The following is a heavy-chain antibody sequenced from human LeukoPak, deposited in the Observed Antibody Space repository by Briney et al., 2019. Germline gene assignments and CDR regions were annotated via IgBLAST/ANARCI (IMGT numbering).Heavy chain of an antibody. D-gene: IGHD5-18*01. J-gene: IGHJ6*04. Sequence: GGSLRLSCAASGFTFSSYAMSWVRQAPGEGLEWVSAISGSGGSTYYADSVKGRFTISRDNSKNTLYLQMNSLRAEDTAVYYCAKARYGPYYYGMDVWGKGTTVTVSS. CDR3: AKARYGPYYYGMDV. CDR2: ISGSGGST. CDR1: GFTFSSYA. V-gene: IGHV3-23*01.